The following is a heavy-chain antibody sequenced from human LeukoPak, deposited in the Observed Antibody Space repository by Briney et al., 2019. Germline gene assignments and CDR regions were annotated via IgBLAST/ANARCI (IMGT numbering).Heavy chain of an antibody. V-gene: IGHV4-59*01. CDR1: GGSISGYY. D-gene: IGHD6-13*01. CDR3: ARDRSMTGSSWALDY. Sequence: PSETLSLTCTVSGGSISGYYWSWIRQPPGKGLEWIGDIYYSGSTNYNPSLKSRVTISVDTSKNHFSLKLSSVTAADTAVYYCARDRSMTGSSWALDYWGPGTLVTVSS. J-gene: IGHJ4*02. CDR2: IYYSGST.